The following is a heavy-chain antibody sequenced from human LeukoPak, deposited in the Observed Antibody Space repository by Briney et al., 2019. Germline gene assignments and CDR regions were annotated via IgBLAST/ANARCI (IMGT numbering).Heavy chain of an antibody. J-gene: IGHJ4*02. D-gene: IGHD6-13*01. Sequence: ASVKVSCKASGYTFTGYCMHWVRQAPGQGLEWMGWINPNSGGTNYAQKFQGRVTMTRDTSISTAYMELSRLRSDDTAVYYCARVLDRIAAAGELNYWGQGTLVTVSS. CDR3: ARVLDRIAAAGELNY. CDR2: INPNSGGT. CDR1: GYTFTGYC. V-gene: IGHV1-2*02.